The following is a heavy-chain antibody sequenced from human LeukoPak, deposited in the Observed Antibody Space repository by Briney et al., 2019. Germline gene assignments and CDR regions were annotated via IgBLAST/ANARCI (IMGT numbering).Heavy chain of an antibody. CDR1: GYTFTGYY. CDR2: INPNSGDT. Sequence: GASVNVSCKASGYTFTGYYIHWVRQAPGQGREGMGWINPNSGDTNYAQNFQGRVTVTRDTSISTVYMELSSLRSEDTAVYYCARADTAMARGAFDIWGQGTMVTVSS. D-gene: IGHD5-18*01. J-gene: IGHJ3*02. CDR3: ARADTAMARGAFDI. V-gene: IGHV1-2*02.